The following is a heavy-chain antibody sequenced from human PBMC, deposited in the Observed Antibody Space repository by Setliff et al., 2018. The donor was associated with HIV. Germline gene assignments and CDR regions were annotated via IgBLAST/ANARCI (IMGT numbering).Heavy chain of an antibody. CDR2: ISFDGSNK. J-gene: IGHJ1*01. CDR3: ARPGYNFWSGKYFQH. CDR1: GFTFSSYA. Sequence: GGSLRLSCAASGFTFSSYAMHWVRQGPGKGLEWVAVISFDGSNKYYADSVKGRFTISRDNSKNTLYLQMNSLRAEDTAVYYCARPGYNFWSGKYFQHWGQGTLVTVS. V-gene: IGHV3-30*04. D-gene: IGHD3-3*01.